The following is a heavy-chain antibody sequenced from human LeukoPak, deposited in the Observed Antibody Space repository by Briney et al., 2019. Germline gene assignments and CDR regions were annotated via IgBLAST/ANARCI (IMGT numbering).Heavy chain of an antibody. CDR3: ARDSENSSSWYSDY. Sequence: GGSLRLSCAASGFTFSSYAMHWVRQAPGKGLEWVAVISYDGSNKYYADSVKGRFTISRDNSKNTLYLQMNSLRAEDTAVYYCARDSENSSSWYSDYWGQGTLVTVSS. J-gene: IGHJ4*02. CDR2: ISYDGSNK. D-gene: IGHD6-13*01. CDR1: GFTFSSYA. V-gene: IGHV3-30*04.